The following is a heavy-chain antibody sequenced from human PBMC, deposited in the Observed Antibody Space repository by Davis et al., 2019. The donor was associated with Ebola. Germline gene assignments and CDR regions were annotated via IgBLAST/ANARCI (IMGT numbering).Heavy chain of an antibody. CDR3: ARQGWSGYSLRHWLDP. D-gene: IGHD3-3*01. Sequence: SETLSLTCTVSGGSIISSSSYWGWIRQPPRKGLEWIGSIYYSGITYYNPSLKSRVTISVDTSKNQFTLKLRSVTAADTAVYYCARQGWSGYSLRHWLDPWVRGTLVTVSS. CDR1: GGSIISSSSY. J-gene: IGHJ5*02. CDR2: IYYSGIT. V-gene: IGHV4-39*01.